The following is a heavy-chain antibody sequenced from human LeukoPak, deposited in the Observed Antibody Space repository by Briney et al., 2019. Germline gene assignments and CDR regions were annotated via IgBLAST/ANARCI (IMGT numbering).Heavy chain of an antibody. CDR1: GFTFSNCR. V-gene: IGHV3-74*01. CDR2: INSDGSST. Sequence: GGSLRLSCAASGFTFSNCRMHWVRQAPGKGLVWVSRINSDGSSTSYADSVKGRFTISRDNAKNTLYLQMNSLRAEDTAVYYCAREGSYGQFDYWGQGTLVTVSS. J-gene: IGHJ4*02. D-gene: IGHD5-18*01. CDR3: AREGSYGQFDY.